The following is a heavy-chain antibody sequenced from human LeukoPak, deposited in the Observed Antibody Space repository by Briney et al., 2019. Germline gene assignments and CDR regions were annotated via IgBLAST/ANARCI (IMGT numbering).Heavy chain of an antibody. CDR2: INSDGSST. Sequence: GGSLRLSCAASGFTFSSYAMSWVRQAPGKGLVWVSRINSDGSSTSYADSVKGRFTISRDNAKNTLYLQMNSLRAEDTAVYYCARDRSTYGDYSAGWFDPWGQGTLVTVSS. V-gene: IGHV3-74*01. J-gene: IGHJ5*02. CDR3: ARDRSTYGDYSAGWFDP. D-gene: IGHD4-17*01. CDR1: GFTFSSYA.